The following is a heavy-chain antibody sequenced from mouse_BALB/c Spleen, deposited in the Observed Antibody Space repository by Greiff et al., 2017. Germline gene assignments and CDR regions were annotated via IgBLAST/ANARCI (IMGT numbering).Heavy chain of an antibody. J-gene: IGHJ2*01. Sequence: VQLQQPGSELVKPGASVKISCKASGYSFTSYYMHWVKQSHGKSLEWIGYIDPFNGGTSYNQKFKGKATLTVDKSSSTAYMHLSSLTSEDSAVYYCASYYYGFDYWGQGTTLTVSS. CDR1: GYSFTSYY. CDR2: IDPFNGGT. D-gene: IGHD2-1*01. V-gene: IGHV1S135*01. CDR3: ASYYYGFDY.